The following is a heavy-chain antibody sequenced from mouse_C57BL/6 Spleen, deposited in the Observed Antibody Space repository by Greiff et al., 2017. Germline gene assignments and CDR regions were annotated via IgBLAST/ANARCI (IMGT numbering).Heavy chain of an antibody. CDR1: GYSITSGYY. V-gene: IGHV3-6*01. J-gene: IGHJ2*01. Sequence: EVQLVESGPGLVKPSQSLSLTCSVTGYSITSGYYWNWIRQFPGNKLEWMGYISYDGSNNYNPSLKNRISITRDTSKNQFFLKLNSVTTEDTATYYCASRGGYGNYDYWGQGTTLTVSS. CDR2: ISYDGSN. D-gene: IGHD2-1*01. CDR3: ASRGGYGNYDY.